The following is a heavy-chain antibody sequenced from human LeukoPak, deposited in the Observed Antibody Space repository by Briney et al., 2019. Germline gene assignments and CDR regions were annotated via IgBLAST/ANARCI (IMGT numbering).Heavy chain of an antibody. J-gene: IGHJ4*02. Sequence: SETLSLTCTVSGGSISSSYCSWIRQPPGKGLEWIGEINHSGSTNYNPSLKSRVTISVDTSKNQFSLKLSSVTAADTAVYYCARLRNYWGQGTVVTVSS. D-gene: IGHD1-14*01. V-gene: IGHV4-34*01. CDR3: ARLRNY. CDR1: GGSISSSY. CDR2: INHSGST.